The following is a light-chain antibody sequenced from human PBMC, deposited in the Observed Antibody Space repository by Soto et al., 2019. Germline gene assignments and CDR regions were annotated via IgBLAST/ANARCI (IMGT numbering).Light chain of an antibody. CDR3: LQVRSFPRT. Sequence: DIQMNQSPSSLSAVVGDRVIIXXRASRGIGDRVAWFQQKPGKAPQFXIQAASNLQSGVPSRFSGSGSGTEFILSINSLQPEDIATYYCLQVRSFPRTFGQGTKVDIK. J-gene: IGKJ1*01. CDR1: RGIGDR. V-gene: IGKV1-12*01. CDR2: AAS.